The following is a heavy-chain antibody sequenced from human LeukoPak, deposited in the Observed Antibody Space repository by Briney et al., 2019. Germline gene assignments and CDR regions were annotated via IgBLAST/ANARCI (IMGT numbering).Heavy chain of an antibody. CDR1: GFTVSSNY. J-gene: IGHJ4*02. Sequence: GGSLRLSCAASGFTVSSNYMSWVRQAPGKGLEWVAVISYDGSNKYYADSVKGRFTISRDNSKNTLYLQMNSLRAEDTAVYYCAKGKRYYYDSSGYYYSPFDYWGQGTLVTVSS. CDR2: ISYDGSNK. D-gene: IGHD3-22*01. CDR3: AKGKRYYYDSSGYYYSPFDY. V-gene: IGHV3-30*18.